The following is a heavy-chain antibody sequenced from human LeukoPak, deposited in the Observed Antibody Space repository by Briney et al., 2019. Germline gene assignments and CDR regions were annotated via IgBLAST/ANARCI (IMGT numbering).Heavy chain of an antibody. V-gene: IGHV1-2*02. CDR1: GYTFTSYD. CDR3: ARDPLGGSGSCDYYYYYMDV. D-gene: IGHD3-10*01. Sequence: ASVKVSCKASGYTFTSYDINWVRQATGQGLEWMGWMNPNSGGTNYAQKFQGRVTMTRDTSISTAYMELSRLRSDDTAVYYCARDPLGGSGSCDYYYYYMDVWGKGTTVTISS. J-gene: IGHJ6*03. CDR2: MNPNSGGT.